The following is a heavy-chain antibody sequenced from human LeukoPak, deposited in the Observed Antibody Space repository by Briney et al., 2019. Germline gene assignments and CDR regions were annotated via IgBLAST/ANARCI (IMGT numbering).Heavy chain of an antibody. V-gene: IGHV4-39*01. J-gene: IGHJ5*02. D-gene: IGHD2-2*01. CDR2: IYYSGST. CDR1: GGSISSSSYY. Sequence: PSETLSLTCTVSGGSISSSSYYWGWIRQPPGKGLEWIGSIYYSGSTYYNPSLKSRVTISVDTSKNQFSLKLSSVTAADTAVYYCARSYQLLLQRWFDPWGQGTLVTVSS. CDR3: ARSYQLLLQRWFDP.